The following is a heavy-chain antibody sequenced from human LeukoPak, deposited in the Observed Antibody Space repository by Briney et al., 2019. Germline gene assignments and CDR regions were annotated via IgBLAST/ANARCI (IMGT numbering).Heavy chain of an antibody. J-gene: IGHJ4*02. D-gene: IGHD3-3*01. V-gene: IGHV3-74*01. CDR1: GFYFSSNW. Sequence: GSLRLSYAASGFYFSSNWMHWVRHAPGQGQVWVSRIKGDGISTNYADSVKGRFTLSRHIAKNTLYLQMNSLRAEDTGVYYCAKDHYWSIDYWGRGTLVTVSS. CDR3: AKDHYWSIDY. CDR2: IKGDGIST.